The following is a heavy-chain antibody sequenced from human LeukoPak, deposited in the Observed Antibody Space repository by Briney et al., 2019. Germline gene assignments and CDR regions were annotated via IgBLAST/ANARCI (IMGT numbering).Heavy chain of an antibody. CDR1: GGTFSSYA. V-gene: IGHV1-69*04. CDR2: IIPILGIA. CDR3: AREEGSSGWSPFDY. Sequence: SVKVSCKASGGTFSSYAISWVRQAPGQGLEWMGRIIPILGIANYAQKFQGRVTITADKSTSTAYMELSSLRSEDTAVYYCAREEGSSGWSPFDYWGQGTLVTVSS. J-gene: IGHJ4*02. D-gene: IGHD6-19*01.